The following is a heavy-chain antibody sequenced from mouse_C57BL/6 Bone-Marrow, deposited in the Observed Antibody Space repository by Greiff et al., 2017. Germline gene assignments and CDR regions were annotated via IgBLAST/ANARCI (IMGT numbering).Heavy chain of an antibody. CDR1: GYTFTSYW. CDR3: ARSGPYYSAWFAY. CDR2: IYPGSGST. D-gene: IGHD2-12*01. Sequence: QVQLQQPGAELVKPGASVKMSCKASGYTFTSYWITWVKQRPGQGLEWIGDIYPGSGSTNYNEKFKSKATLTVDTSSSTAYMQLRSLTSEDSAVYYCARSGPYYSAWFAYWGQGTLVTVSA. V-gene: IGHV1-55*01. J-gene: IGHJ3*01.